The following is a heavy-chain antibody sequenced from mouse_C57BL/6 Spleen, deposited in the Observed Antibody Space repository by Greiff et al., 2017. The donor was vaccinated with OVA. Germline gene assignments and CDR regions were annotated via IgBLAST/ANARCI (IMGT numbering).Heavy chain of an antibody. Sequence: VQLQQPGAELVRPGSPVKLSCKASGYTFTSYWMDWVKQRPGQGLEWIGNIYPSDSETHYNQKFKDKATLTVDKSSSTAYMQLSSLTSEDSAVYYCARVGVYYGNYVGYFDVWGTGTTVTVSS. CDR3: ARVGVYYGNYVGYFDV. CDR2: IYPSDSET. J-gene: IGHJ1*03. V-gene: IGHV1-61*01. D-gene: IGHD2-1*01. CDR1: GYTFTSYW.